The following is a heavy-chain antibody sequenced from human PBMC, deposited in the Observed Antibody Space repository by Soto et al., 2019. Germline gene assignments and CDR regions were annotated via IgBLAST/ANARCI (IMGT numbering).Heavy chain of an antibody. V-gene: IGHV4-31*03. CDR1: GGSISSGVYY. J-gene: IGHJ6*03. CDR2: IYYSGST. CDR3: ARVTRYCSSTSCGWSMDV. Sequence: TLSLTCTVSGGSISSGVYYWSWIRQHPGKGLEWIGYIYYSGSTYYNPSLKSRVAISVDTSKNQFSLKLSSVTAADTAVYYCARVTRYCSSTSCGWSMDVWGKGTTVTVSS. D-gene: IGHD2-2*01.